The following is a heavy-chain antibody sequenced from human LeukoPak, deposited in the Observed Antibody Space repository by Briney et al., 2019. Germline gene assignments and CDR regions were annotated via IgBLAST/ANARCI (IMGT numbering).Heavy chain of an antibody. CDR3: ARDGMQQLRAGLPDY. CDR2: ISYDGSNK. D-gene: IGHD6-13*01. CDR1: GFTFSSYG. V-gene: IGHV3-30*03. J-gene: IGHJ4*02. Sequence: GGSLRLSCAASGFTFSSYGMHWVRQAPGKGLEWVAVISYDGSNKYYADSVKGRFTISRDNSKNTLYLQMNSLRAEDTAVYYCARDGMQQLRAGLPDYWGQGTLVTVSS.